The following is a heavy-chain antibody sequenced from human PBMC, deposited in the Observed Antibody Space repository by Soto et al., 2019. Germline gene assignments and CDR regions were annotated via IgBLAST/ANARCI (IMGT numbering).Heavy chain of an antibody. CDR2: IWYDGSNK. D-gene: IGHD2-2*01. V-gene: IGHV3-33*01. CDR1: GFTFSSYG. Sequence: QVQLVESGGGVVQPGRSLRLSCAASGFTFSSYGMHWVLQAPGKGLEWVAVIWYDGSNKYYADSVKGRFTISRDNSKNTLYLQMNSLRAEDTAVYYCARDRGYCSSTSCYLDGALDYWGQGTLVTVSS. CDR3: ARDRGYCSSTSCYLDGALDY. J-gene: IGHJ4*02.